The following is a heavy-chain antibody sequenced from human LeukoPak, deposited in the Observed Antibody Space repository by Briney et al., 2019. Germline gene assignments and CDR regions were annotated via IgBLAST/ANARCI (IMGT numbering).Heavy chain of an antibody. CDR2: ISGSGGST. J-gene: IGHJ6*03. Sequence: PGGSLRHSCAASGFTFSSYAMSWVRQAPGKGLEWVSAISGSGGSTYYADSVKGRFTISRDNSKDTLYLQMNSLRAEDTAVYYCAGYQAYYYYYYMDVWGKGTTVTVSS. CDR3: AGYQAYYYYYYMDV. CDR1: GFTFSSYA. V-gene: IGHV3-23*01. D-gene: IGHD5-12*01.